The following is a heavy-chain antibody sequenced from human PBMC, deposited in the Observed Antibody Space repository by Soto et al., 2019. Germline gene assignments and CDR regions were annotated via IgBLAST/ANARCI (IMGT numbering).Heavy chain of an antibody. Sequence: GGSLRLSCAASGFTFTRYSMNWVRQAPGKGLEWVSSISSTTNYIYYGDSMKGRFTISRDNAKNSLYLEMNSLRAEDTAAYYCARESEDLTSNFDYWGQGTLVTVSS. CDR2: ISSTTNYI. J-gene: IGHJ4*02. CDR1: GFTFTRYS. V-gene: IGHV3-21*06. CDR3: ARESEDLTSNFDY.